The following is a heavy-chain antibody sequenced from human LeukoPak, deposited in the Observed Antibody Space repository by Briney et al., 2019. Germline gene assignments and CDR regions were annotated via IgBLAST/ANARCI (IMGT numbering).Heavy chain of an antibody. V-gene: IGHV3-53*05. CDR1: GFSVGNNY. CDR2: IYTDGST. D-gene: IGHD4-23*01. J-gene: IGHJ4*02. CDR3: TDAVAG. Sequence: PGGSLRLSCAASGFSVGNNYVTWVRQPPGKGLEWVSVIYTDGSTYYADSVKGRFIISRDSSKNTPYLQMNSLRAEDTAVYYCTDAVAGWGQGTLVTVSS.